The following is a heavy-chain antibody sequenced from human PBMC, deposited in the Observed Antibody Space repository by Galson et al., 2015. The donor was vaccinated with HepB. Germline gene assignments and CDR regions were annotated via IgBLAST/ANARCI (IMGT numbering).Heavy chain of an antibody. Sequence: SVKVSCKASGYTFTSYGISWVRQAPGQGLEWMGWISAYNGNTNYAQKLQGRVTMTTDTSTSTAYMELRSLRSDDTAVYYCARVDYGSGSYYNGRDNWFDPWGQGTLVTVSS. CDR3: ARVDYGSGSYYNGRDNWFDP. V-gene: IGHV1-18*01. CDR1: GYTFTSYG. J-gene: IGHJ5*02. D-gene: IGHD3-10*01. CDR2: ISAYNGNT.